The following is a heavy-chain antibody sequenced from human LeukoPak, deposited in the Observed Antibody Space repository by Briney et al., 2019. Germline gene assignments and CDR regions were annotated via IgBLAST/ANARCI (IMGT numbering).Heavy chain of an antibody. D-gene: IGHD1-26*01. CDR1: GFTFSSYW. CDR2: IKQDGSEK. J-gene: IGHJ6*03. CDR3: ARDPYSGSYGDYYYYYMDV. V-gene: IGHV3-7*01. Sequence: PGGSLRLSCAASGFTFSSYWMSWVRQAPGKGREGVANIKQDGSEKYYVDSVKGRFTISRDNDKNSLYLQMNSRRAEDTAGYYCARDPYSGSYGDYYYYYMDVWGRGTTVTISS.